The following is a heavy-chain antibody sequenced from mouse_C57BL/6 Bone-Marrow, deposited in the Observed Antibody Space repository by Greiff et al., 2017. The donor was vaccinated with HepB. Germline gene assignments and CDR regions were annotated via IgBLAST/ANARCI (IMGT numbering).Heavy chain of an antibody. J-gene: IGHJ2*01. Sequence: EVQLQQSGPELVKPGASVKISCKASGYTFTDYYMNWVKQSHGKSLEWIGDINPNNGGTSYNQKFKGKATLTVDKSSSTAYMELRSLTSEDSAVYYCARPSYYFDYWGQGTTLTVSS. V-gene: IGHV1-26*01. CDR2: INPNNGGT. CDR3: ARPSYYFDY. CDR1: GYTFTDYY.